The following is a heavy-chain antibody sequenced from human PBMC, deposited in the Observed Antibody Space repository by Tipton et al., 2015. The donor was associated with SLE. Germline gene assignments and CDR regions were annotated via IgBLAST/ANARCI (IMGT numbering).Heavy chain of an antibody. D-gene: IGHD3-3*01. Sequence: SLRLSCATSGFIFSSSWMNWVRQAPGTGLEWVANINPGGSMKRYVDSVRGRFTISRDNAKNSLFLQMNSLGAEDTAVYYCARHRDFWSGFQNWFDPWGQGTLVTVSS. CDR2: INPGGSMK. V-gene: IGHV3-7*05. CDR1: GFIFSSSW. CDR3: ARHRDFWSGFQNWFDP. J-gene: IGHJ5*02.